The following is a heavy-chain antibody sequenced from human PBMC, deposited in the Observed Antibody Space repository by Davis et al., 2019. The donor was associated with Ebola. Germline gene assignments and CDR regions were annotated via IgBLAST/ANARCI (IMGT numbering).Heavy chain of an antibody. D-gene: IGHD2-2*01. Sequence: GGSLRLSCAASGFTVSSNYMSWVRQAPGKGLEWVSATSGSGGSTYYADSVKGRFTISRDNAKNTLYLQMNSLRAEDTAVYYCARGYCSSTSCSPAFFDYWGQGTLVTVSS. CDR2: TSGSGGST. J-gene: IGHJ4*02. V-gene: IGHV3-53*01. CDR1: GFTVSSNY. CDR3: ARGYCSSTSCSPAFFDY.